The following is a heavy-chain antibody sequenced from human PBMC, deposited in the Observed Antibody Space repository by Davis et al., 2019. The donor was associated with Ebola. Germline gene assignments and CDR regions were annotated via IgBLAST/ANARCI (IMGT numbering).Heavy chain of an antibody. V-gene: IGHV3-30*04. CDR3: VRDGGDGFTSGWYFDS. D-gene: IGHD6-19*01. J-gene: IGHJ4*02. Sequence: GSLRLSCAASGFYFSQSVMHWVRQAPGKDLEWLSVMIHDGSIEYYADSVKGRFTISRDNSQNALYLQMNRLTNEDTAVYFCVRDGGDGFTSGWYFDSWGQGTLVTVSS. CDR2: MIHDGSIE. CDR1: GFYFSQSV.